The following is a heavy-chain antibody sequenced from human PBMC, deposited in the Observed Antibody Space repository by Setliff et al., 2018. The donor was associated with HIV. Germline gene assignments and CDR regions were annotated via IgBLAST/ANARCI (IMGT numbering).Heavy chain of an antibody. D-gene: IGHD1-26*01. CDR3: AREGIVGATLRYYYYAMDV. CDR2: ISVYNGNT. V-gene: IGHV1-18*01. CDR1: GYTFTSYG. J-gene: IGHJ6*02. Sequence: ASVKVSCKTSGYTFTSYGISWVRQAPGQGLEWMGWISVYNGNTNYAQKLQGRVTMTTVTSTSTAYMELRSLRSDDTAVYYCAREGIVGATLRYYYYAMDVWGQGTTVTVSS.